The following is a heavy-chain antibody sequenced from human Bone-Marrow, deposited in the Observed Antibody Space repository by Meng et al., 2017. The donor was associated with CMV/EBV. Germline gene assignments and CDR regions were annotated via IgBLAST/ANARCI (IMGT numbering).Heavy chain of an antibody. CDR2: IRYDGSNK. Sequence: GESLKISCAASGFTFSSYGMHWVRQAPGKGLEWVAFIRYDGSNKYYADSVKGRFTISRDNAKNSLYLQMNSLRAEDTAVYYCASTYCSSTSCWGHFDYWGQGTLVTVSS. CDR1: GFTFSSYG. D-gene: IGHD2-2*01. V-gene: IGHV3-30*02. CDR3: ASTYCSSTSCWGHFDY. J-gene: IGHJ4*02.